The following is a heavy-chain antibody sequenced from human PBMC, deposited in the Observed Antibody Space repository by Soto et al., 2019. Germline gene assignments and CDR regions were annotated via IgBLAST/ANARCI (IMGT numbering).Heavy chain of an antibody. Sequence: LSLTCTVSGGSISSGGYYWSWIRQHPGKGLEWIGYIYYSGSTYYNPSLKSRVTISVDTSKNQFSLKLSSVTAADTAVYYCARVSGAVEYYFDYWGQGTLVTVSS. CDR1: GGSISSGGYY. V-gene: IGHV4-31*03. J-gene: IGHJ4*02. D-gene: IGHD7-27*01. CDR3: ARVSGAVEYYFDY. CDR2: IYYSGST.